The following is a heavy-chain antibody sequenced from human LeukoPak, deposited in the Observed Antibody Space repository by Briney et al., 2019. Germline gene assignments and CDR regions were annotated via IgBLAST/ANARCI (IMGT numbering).Heavy chain of an antibody. J-gene: IGHJ5*02. D-gene: IGHD1-26*01. V-gene: IGHV1-8*01. CDR1: GYTFTSYD. CDR2: MNPNSGNT. Sequence: ASVKVSCKASGYTFTSYDINWVRQATGQGLEWMGWMNPNSGNTGYAQKFQGRVTMTRNTSISTAYMELSSLRSEDTAVYYCARGASIVGANNWFDPWGQGTLVTVSS. CDR3: ARGASIVGANNWFDP.